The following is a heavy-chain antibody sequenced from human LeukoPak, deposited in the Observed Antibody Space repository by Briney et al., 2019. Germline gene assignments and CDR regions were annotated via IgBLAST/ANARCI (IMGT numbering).Heavy chain of an antibody. CDR3: AKDNRKIVVVQYYFDY. CDR1: GFTFDDYG. V-gene: IGHV3-20*04. Sequence: PGGSLRLSCAASGFTFDDYGMSWVRQAPGKGLEWVSGINWNGGSTGYADSVKGRFTISRDNSKNTLYLQMNSLRAEDTAVYYCAKDNRKIVVVQYYFDYWGQGTLVTVSS. D-gene: IGHD3-22*01. J-gene: IGHJ4*02. CDR2: INWNGGST.